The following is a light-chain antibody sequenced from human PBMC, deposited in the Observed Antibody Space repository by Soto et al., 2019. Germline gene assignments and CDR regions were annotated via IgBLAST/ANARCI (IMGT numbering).Light chain of an antibody. J-gene: IGKJ2*01. CDR1: QSVSSSY. CDR2: GAS. V-gene: IGKV3-20*01. CDR3: QQYGSSPYT. Sequence: EIVWTQSPGTRSLSPGERATLSCSASQSVSSSYLAWYQQKPGQAPRLLIYGASNRATGIPDRFSGSGSGTDFTLTISRLEPEDFAVYYCQQYGSSPYTFGQGTQLEIK.